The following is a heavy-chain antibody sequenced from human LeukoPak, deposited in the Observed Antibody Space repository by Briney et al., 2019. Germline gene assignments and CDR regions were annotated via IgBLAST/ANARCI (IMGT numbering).Heavy chain of an antibody. CDR3: ARDDYGDYQGFQL. Sequence: GGSLRLSCAASGFTFNTYNMNWVRQAPGKGLEWVSSITGNSNYIYYADSVKGRFTVSRDNAKNSLYLQMNSLTAEDTAVYFCARDDYGDYQGFQLWGQGTLVTVSS. D-gene: IGHD4-17*01. CDR1: GFTFNTYN. CDR2: ITGNSNYI. J-gene: IGHJ1*01. V-gene: IGHV3-21*01.